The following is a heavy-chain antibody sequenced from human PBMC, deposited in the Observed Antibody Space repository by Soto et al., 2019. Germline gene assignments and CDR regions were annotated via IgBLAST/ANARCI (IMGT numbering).Heavy chain of an antibody. CDR3: ARGQAVLVAFDI. D-gene: IGHD2-15*01. J-gene: IGHJ3*02. CDR2: MNPNSGNT. Sequence: ASVKVSCKASGYTFTSYDINWVRQATGQGLEWMGWMNPNSGNTGYAQKFQGRVTMTRNTSISTAYMELSSLRSEDTAVYYCARGQAVLVAFDIWGQGTMVTVSS. CDR1: GYTFTSYD. V-gene: IGHV1-8*01.